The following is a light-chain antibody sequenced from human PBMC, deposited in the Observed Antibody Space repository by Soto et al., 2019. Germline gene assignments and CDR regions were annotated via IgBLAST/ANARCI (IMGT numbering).Light chain of an antibody. CDR1: QTISSW. J-gene: IGKJ1*01. Sequence: DIQMTQSPSTLSGSVGDRVTITCRASQTISSWLAWYQQKPGKAPKLLIYKASTLKSGVPSRFSGSGSGTEFTRTISSLQPDDFATYYCQHYNSYSGAFGQGTKVELK. V-gene: IGKV1-5*03. CDR3: QHYNSYSGA. CDR2: KAS.